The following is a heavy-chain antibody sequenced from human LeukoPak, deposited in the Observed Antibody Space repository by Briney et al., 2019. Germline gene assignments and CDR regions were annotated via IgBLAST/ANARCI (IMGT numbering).Heavy chain of an antibody. D-gene: IGHD1-26*01. Sequence: PSETLSLTCTVSGGSISSYYWSWIRQPPGKGLEWIGYIYYSGSTNYNPSLKSRVTISVDTSKNQFSLKLSSVTAADTAVYYCARETSGTYLEYWGQGTLVTVSS. CDR3: ARETSGTYLEY. CDR1: GGSISSYY. V-gene: IGHV4-59*12. CDR2: IYYSGST. J-gene: IGHJ4*02.